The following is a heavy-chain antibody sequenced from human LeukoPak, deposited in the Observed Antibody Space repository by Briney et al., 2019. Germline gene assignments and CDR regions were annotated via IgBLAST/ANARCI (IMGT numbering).Heavy chain of an antibody. CDR3: ARDGRAGSLFAY. CDR2: ISYSGSI. D-gene: IGHD6-19*01. J-gene: IGHJ4*02. V-gene: IGHV4-61*01. CDR1: GGSISGSSYY. Sequence: SETLSLSCTVSGGSISGSSYYWGWIRQPPGKGLEWVGYISYSGSINYNPSLKSRVTISVDTPKNQFSLKLSSVTAADTAIYYCARDGRAGSLFAYWGQGTLVTVSS.